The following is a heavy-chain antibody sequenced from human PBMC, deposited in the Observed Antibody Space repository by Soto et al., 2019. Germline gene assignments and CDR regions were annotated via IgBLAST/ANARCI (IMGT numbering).Heavy chain of an antibody. V-gene: IGHV1-69*06. CDR2: IIPIFGTA. D-gene: IGHD3-22*01. CDR1: GGTYSSYA. Sequence: GASVKVSCKASGGTYSSYAISWVRQAPGQGLEWMGGIIPIFGTANYAQKFQGRVTITADKSTSTAYMELSSLRSEDTAVYYCATDLVDLRYDSSGYGYWGQGTLVTVSS. J-gene: IGHJ4*02. CDR3: ATDLVDLRYDSSGYGY.